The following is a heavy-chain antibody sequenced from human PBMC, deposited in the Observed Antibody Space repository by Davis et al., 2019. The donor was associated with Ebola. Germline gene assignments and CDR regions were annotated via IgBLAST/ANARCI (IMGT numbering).Heavy chain of an antibody. CDR1: GGSISSGDYY. J-gene: IGHJ4*02. Sequence: SETLSLTCTVSGGSISSGDYYWSWIRQPPGKGLEWIGYIYYSGNAYYNPSLKSRVTISVDTSKNQFSLKLSSVTAADTAVYYCARHRSKYSPPLGWGQGILVTVSS. D-gene: IGHD6-6*01. V-gene: IGHV4-30-4*01. CDR3: ARHRSKYSPPLG. CDR2: IYYSGNA.